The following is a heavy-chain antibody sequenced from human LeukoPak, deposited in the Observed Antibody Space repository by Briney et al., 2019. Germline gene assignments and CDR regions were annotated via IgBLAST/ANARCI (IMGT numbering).Heavy chain of an antibody. CDR2: IKSDGRT. J-gene: IGHJ1*01. CDR1: GFTLSSYW. D-gene: IGHD3-22*01. Sequence: PGGSLRLSCAASGFTLSSYWMHWVRQAPGKGLVWVSRIKSDGRTNNADSVKGRFTISRDNAKNTVSLQMNSLRAEDTGVYYCARAPSEIGGYYPEYFRHWGQGTLVIVSS. V-gene: IGHV3-74*01. CDR3: ARAPSEIGGYYPEYFRH.